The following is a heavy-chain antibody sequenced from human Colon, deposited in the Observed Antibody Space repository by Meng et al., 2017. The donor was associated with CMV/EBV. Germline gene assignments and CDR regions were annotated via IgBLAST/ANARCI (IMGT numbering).Heavy chain of an antibody. CDR3: ARVGKSFFGDLLPYYFDF. D-gene: IGHD3-10*01. V-gene: IGHV4-39*07. CDR2: IFYEGSP. CDR1: GGSFSTSSYY. J-gene: IGHJ4*02. Sequence: SETLSLTCTVSGGSFSTSSYYWAWIRQPPGKGLEWIGIIFYEGSPSYNTSLKTRLTMSIDTSQNQFSLRLKSMTAADTAVYYCARVGKSFFGDLLPYYFDFWGQGTLVTVSS.